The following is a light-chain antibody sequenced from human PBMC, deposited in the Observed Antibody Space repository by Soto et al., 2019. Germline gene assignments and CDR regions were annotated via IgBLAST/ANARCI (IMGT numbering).Light chain of an antibody. J-gene: IGLJ1*01. V-gene: IGLV2-14*01. CDR2: DVS. CDR3: SSYTSSSTLV. CDR1: SSDVGGYNS. Sequence: QSVLTQPVSVSGSPGQSITISCTGTSSDVGGYNSVSWYQQHPGKAPKLMIHDVSNRPSGVSNRFSGSKSGNTASLTISGLQAEDEADYYCSSYTSSSTLVFGTGTKVTVL.